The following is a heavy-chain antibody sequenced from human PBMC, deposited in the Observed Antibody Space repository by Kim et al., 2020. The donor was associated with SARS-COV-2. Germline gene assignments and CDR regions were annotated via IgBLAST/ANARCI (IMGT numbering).Heavy chain of an antibody. Sequence: SETLSLTCAVSNGSVSRDYYYWNWIRQKPGRGLEWLGYIYNSETTSYNPSLKSRLSLSADTSKNQFSLTLTSVTAADTAIYFCSRGRSVITFGGFVVAAFDYWGQGNMVTVSS. D-gene: IGHD3-16*02. CDR2: IYNSETT. J-gene: IGHJ4*02. CDR1: NGSVSRDYYY. V-gene: IGHV4-31*02. CDR3: SRGRSVITFGGFVVAAFDY.